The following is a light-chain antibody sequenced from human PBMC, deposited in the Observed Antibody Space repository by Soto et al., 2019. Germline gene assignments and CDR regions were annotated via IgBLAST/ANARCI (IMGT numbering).Light chain of an antibody. J-gene: IGKJ1*01. CDR2: GAS. CDR3: QQYGSSPWT. V-gene: IGKV3-20*01. Sequence: EIVLTQSPGTLSLSPGERATLSCRASQSVSSSFLAWYQQKPGQAPRLLIYGASSRATGIPDRVSGSGSGTDFTLTSSRLEPEDFAVYYCQQYGSSPWTFGHGTKVEIK. CDR1: QSVSSSF.